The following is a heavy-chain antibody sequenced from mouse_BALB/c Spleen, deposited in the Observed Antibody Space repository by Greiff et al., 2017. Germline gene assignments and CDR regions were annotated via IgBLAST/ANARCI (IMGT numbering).Heavy chain of an antibody. J-gene: IGHJ4*01. CDR1: GFTFSSYA. D-gene: IGHD1-1*01. V-gene: IGHV5-6-5*01. Sequence: EVHLVESGGGLVKPGGSLKLSCAASGFTFSSYAMSWVRQTPEKRLEWVASISSGGSTYYPDSVKGRFTISRDNARNILYLQMSSLRSEDTAMYYCARVITPYYAMDYWGQGTSVTVSS. CDR2: ISSGGST. CDR3: ARVITPYYAMDY.